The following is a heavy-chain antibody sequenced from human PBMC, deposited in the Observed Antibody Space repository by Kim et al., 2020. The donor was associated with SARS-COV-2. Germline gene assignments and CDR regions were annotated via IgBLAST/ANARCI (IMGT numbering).Heavy chain of an antibody. Sequence: YADSVKGRLTISRDNANNSLYLQLNSLRPEDTALYYCAKSSLSLISGTDFWGRGTLVTVSP. D-gene: IGHD3-10*01. J-gene: IGHJ4*02. V-gene: IGHV3-9*01. CDR3: AKSSLSLISGTDF.